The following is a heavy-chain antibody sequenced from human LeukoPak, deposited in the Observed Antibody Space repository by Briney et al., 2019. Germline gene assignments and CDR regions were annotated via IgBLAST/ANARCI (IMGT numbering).Heavy chain of an antibody. D-gene: IGHD3-22*01. CDR1: GGSISNYY. CDR3: ARGGWLPPDY. J-gene: IGHJ4*02. CDR2: VYSTGST. Sequence: SETLSLTCTVSGGSISNYYWSWIRQPAGKGLEWIGHVYSTGSTNYNPSLPSLNSRVSMSVGTSKSQFSLKVSSVTAADTAVYYCARGGWLPPDYWGQGTLVTVSS. V-gene: IGHV4-4*07.